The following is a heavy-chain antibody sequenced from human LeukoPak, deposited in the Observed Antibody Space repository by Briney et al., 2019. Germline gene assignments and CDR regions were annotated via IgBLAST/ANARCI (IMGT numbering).Heavy chain of an antibody. J-gene: IGHJ4*02. CDR3: ARTVVVPAAAIGGLDY. Sequence: GESLKISCKGSGYSFTSYWIGWVRQVPGKGLEGMGIIYPGDSDTRYSPPFQGQVTISADKSISTAYLQWSSLKASDTAMYYCARTVVVPAAAIGGLDYWGQGTLVTVSS. D-gene: IGHD2-2*01. V-gene: IGHV5-51*01. CDR1: GYSFTSYW. CDR2: IYPGDSDT.